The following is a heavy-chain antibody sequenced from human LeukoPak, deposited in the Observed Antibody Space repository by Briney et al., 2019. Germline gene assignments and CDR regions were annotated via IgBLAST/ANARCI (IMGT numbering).Heavy chain of an antibody. Sequence: GGSLRLSCAASGFTFSGYAIHWVRQAPGKGLEWVAVISYDGRTEYYADSVKGRFTISRDNSKNTAYLQMNSLRVEDTAVYYCAKRSDVVTAIPDSWGQGTLVTVSS. CDR1: GFTFSGYA. D-gene: IGHD2-21*02. V-gene: IGHV3-30*18. J-gene: IGHJ5*01. CDR3: AKRSDVVTAIPDS. CDR2: ISYDGRTE.